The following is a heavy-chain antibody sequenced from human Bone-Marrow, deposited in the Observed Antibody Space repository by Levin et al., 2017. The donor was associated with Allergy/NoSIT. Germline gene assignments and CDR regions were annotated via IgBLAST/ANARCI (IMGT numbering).Heavy chain of an antibody. CDR1: GFAFTGYY. D-gene: IGHD1-14*01. CDR2: INPASGAT. CDR3: ARANQYYYYAMNV. J-gene: IGHJ6*02. V-gene: IGHV1-2*02. Sequence: PEASVKVSCKTSGFAFTGYYLHWVRQAPGQGLEWMGWINPASGATKYAPRFQGRVSMTRDTASNTAHMELNGLTSDDTAVYFCARANQYYYYAMNVWGQGTAVTVSS.